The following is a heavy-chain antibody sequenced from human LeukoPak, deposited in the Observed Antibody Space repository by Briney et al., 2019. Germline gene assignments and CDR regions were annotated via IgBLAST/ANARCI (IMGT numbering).Heavy chain of an antibody. D-gene: IGHD3-10*01. J-gene: IGHJ4*02. CDR1: GFTFSSYG. CDR2: ISSSSSTI. V-gene: IGHV3-48*01. Sequence: RPGGSLRLSCAASGFTFSSYGMHWVRQAPGKGLEWVSYISSSSSTIYYADSVKGRFTISRDNAKNSLYLQMNSLRAEDTAVYYCARGFGIRGGQGTLVTVSS. CDR3: ARGFGIR.